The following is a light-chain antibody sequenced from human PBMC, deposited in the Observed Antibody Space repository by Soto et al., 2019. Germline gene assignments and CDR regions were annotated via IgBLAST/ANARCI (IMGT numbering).Light chain of an antibody. CDR2: EVT. V-gene: IGLV2-14*01. Sequence: QSALTQPASVSGSPGQSITISCTGTSSDVGGYNYVSWYQQHPGNAPKLLIYEVTNRPSGVSNRFSGSKSGNTASLTISGLQAEDEADYYCTSYTSSSTWVFGGGTKLTVL. CDR3: TSYTSSSTWV. J-gene: IGLJ3*02. CDR1: SSDVGGYNY.